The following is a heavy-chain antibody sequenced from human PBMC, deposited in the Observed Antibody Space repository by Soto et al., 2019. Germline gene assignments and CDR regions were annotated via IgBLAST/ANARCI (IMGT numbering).Heavy chain of an antibody. D-gene: IGHD3-22*01. V-gene: IGHV4-59*01. CDR2: TYYSGST. CDR1: GGAISSYY. Sequence: SETLSLTCTVSGGAISSYYWSWLRQPPGKGLEWIGYTYYSGSTNYNPSLKSRVTISVDTSKNQFTLKLSSVTAADTAVYYCARIYYDSSGLGAFDIWGQGTMVT. CDR3: ARIYYDSSGLGAFDI. J-gene: IGHJ3*02.